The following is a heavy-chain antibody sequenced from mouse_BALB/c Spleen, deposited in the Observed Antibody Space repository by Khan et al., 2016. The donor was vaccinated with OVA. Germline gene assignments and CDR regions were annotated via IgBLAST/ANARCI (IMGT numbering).Heavy chain of an antibody. V-gene: IGHV14-3*02. CDR2: LAPANGNT. D-gene: IGHD6-1*01. Sequence: VQLKQSGAELVKPGASVKLSCTASGFNIKDTYLHWVKQRPEQGLEWIGRLAPANGNTQYDPKFQGKATLTSDTSSNTAYLQLNSLTSEDAAVYSWARATYDPRDFEVWGAGTTVTVSS. J-gene: IGHJ1*01. CDR3: ARATYDPRDFEV. CDR1: GFNIKDTY.